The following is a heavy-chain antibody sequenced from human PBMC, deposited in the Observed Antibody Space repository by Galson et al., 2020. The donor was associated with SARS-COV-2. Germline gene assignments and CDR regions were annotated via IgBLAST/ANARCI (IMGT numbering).Heavy chain of an antibody. CDR3: AKDFTPGADY. CDR1: GFTFSSYG. CDR2: ISYDGSNK. J-gene: IGHJ4*02. Sequence: GGSLRLSCAASGFTFSSYGMHWVRQAPGKGLEWVAVISYDGSNKYYADSVKGRFTISRDNSKNTLYLQMNSLRAEDTAVYYCAKDFTPGADYWGQGTLVTVSS. V-gene: IGHV3-30*18. D-gene: IGHD7-27*01.